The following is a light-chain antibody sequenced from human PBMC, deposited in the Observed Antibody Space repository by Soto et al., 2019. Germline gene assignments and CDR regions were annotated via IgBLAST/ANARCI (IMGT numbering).Light chain of an antibody. CDR3: QQAFSFPFT. CDR1: QDIRDW. V-gene: IGKV1-12*01. J-gene: IGKJ3*01. Sequence: DIQMTQSPSSVSAYVGDSVTITCRASQDIRDWIAWYQQKPGKAPKLLISAAATLESGVPSRFSGSGSGTDFSLTISSLQSEDFATYYCQQAFSFPFTFGTGTKVDLK. CDR2: AAA.